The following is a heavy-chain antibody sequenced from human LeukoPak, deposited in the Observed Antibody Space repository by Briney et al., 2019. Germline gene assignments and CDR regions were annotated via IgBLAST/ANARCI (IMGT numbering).Heavy chain of an antibody. J-gene: IGHJ4*02. Sequence: ASVKVSCKASGYTFTSYYMHWVRQAPGQGLEWMGIINPSGGSTSYAQKFQGRVTMTEDTSTDTAYMELSSLRSEDTAVYYCATGVSVWELLDYWGQGTLVTVSS. CDR3: ATGVSVWELLDY. CDR2: INPSGGST. CDR1: GYTFTSYY. D-gene: IGHD1-26*01. V-gene: IGHV1-46*01.